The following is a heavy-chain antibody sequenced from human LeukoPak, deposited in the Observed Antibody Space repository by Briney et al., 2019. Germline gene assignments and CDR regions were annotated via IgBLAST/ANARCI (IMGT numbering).Heavy chain of an antibody. CDR3: AREVTTTVNYYYYSYGMDV. CDR1: GGTISSGDYY. Sequence: SETLSLTCTVSGGTISSGDYYWNWIRQPPGKGLEWIGYIYYSGSTYYNPSLKSRVTISVDTSKNQFSLRLSSVTAADTAVYYCAREVTTTVNYYYYSYGMDVWGRGTADSVSS. J-gene: IGHJ6*02. D-gene: IGHD4-17*01. V-gene: IGHV4-30-4*01. CDR2: IYYSGST.